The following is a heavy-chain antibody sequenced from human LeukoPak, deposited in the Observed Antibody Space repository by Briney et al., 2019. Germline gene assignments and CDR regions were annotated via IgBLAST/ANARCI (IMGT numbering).Heavy chain of an antibody. CDR3: ARNQRITLVRGGLDY. Sequence: QPGGSLRLSCAASGFTFDDYAMHWVRQAPGKGLEWVSGISWNSGSRVYADSVKGRFTISRDNAKNSLYLQMNSLRAEDTALYYCARNQRITLVRGGLDYWGQGTLVTVSS. CDR1: GFTFDDYA. J-gene: IGHJ4*02. CDR2: ISWNSGSR. D-gene: IGHD3-10*01. V-gene: IGHV3-9*01.